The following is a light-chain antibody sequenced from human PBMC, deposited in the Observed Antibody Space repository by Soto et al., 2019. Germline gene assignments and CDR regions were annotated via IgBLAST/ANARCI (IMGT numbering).Light chain of an antibody. CDR3: QESFSPLDT. CDR2: AAS. Sequence: DLQLTQSPSSLSGSVGDRVTITCRASQTIHNYLNWYQQIPGKAPKLLIYAASNLRGGVPSRFSGGGSGTDFTLTINSLLPENFATYYFQESFSPLDTSGQRSKVDSK. J-gene: IGKJ2*01. CDR1: QTIHNY. V-gene: IGKV1-39*01.